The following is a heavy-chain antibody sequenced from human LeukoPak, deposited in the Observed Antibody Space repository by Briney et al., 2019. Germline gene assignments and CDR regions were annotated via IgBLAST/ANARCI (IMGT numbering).Heavy chain of an antibody. Sequence: GGSLRLSCAASGFTFSSYGMHWVRQAPGKGLEWVAFIRYDGSNKYYADSVKGRFTISRDNSKNTLYLQMNSLRAEDTAVYYCASRIAAAGSYAFDIWGQGTMVTVSS. CDR3: ASRIAAAGSYAFDI. V-gene: IGHV3-30*02. J-gene: IGHJ3*02. CDR1: GFTFSSYG. CDR2: IRYDGSNK. D-gene: IGHD6-13*01.